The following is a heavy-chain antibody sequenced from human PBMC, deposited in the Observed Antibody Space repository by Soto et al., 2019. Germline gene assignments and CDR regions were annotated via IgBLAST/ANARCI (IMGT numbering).Heavy chain of an antibody. D-gene: IGHD3-22*01. CDR1: GGNIRNPG. V-gene: IGHV4-4*08. CDR3: ARLLYDRSGYYYFDY. Sequence: YSVAGGNIRNPGCSWIRKKKEKGLEWIGYIYSSGSTNYNPSLNSRISTSVDTSKNQFSLKLNSVTAADTALYYCARLLYDRSGYYYFDYWGRGTLVTVSS. CDR2: IYSSGST. J-gene: IGHJ4*02.